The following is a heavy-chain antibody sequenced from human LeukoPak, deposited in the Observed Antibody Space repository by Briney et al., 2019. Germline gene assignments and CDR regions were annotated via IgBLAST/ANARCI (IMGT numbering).Heavy chain of an antibody. V-gene: IGHV4-59*11. CDR3: ARDWELLSGYYYGVDV. D-gene: IGHD1-26*01. Sequence: SETLSLTRTVSGDSISSHYWSWIRQPPGKGLEWVGYIYFSGGTTYNPSLNSRVTISVDTSKNQFSLKLSSVTAADTAVYYCARDWELLSGYYYGVDVWGQGTTVTVSS. J-gene: IGHJ6*02. CDR1: GDSISSHY. CDR2: IYFSGGT.